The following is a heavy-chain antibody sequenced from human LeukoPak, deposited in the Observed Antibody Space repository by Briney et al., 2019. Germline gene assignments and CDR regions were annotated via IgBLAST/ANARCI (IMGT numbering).Heavy chain of an antibody. J-gene: IGHJ4*02. CDR1: GGSISSYY. V-gene: IGHV4-59*08. CDR3: ARGGYGDYGDDY. Sequence: SETLSLTCTVSGGSISSYYWGWIRQPPGKGLEWIGYIYYSGSTYYNPSLKSRVTISVDTSKNQFSLKLSSVTAADTAVYYCARGGYGDYGDDYWGQGTLVTVSS. D-gene: IGHD4-17*01. CDR2: IYYSGST.